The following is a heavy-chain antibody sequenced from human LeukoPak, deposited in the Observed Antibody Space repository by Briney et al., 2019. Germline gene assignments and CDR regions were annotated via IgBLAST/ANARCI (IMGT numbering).Heavy chain of an antibody. CDR1: GYTLTELS. CDR2: FDPEDGET. CDR3: ARHNCSSTSCWLEGGWFDP. Sequence: ASVKVSCKVSGYTLTELSMHWVRQAPGKGLEWMGGFDPEDGETIYAQKFQGRVTMTEDTSTDTAYMELSSLKASDTAMYYCARHNCSSTSCWLEGGWFDPWGQGTLVTVSS. D-gene: IGHD2-2*01. V-gene: IGHV1-24*01. J-gene: IGHJ5*02.